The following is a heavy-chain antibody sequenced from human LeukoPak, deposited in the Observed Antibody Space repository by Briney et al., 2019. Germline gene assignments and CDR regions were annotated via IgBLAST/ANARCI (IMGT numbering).Heavy chain of an antibody. V-gene: IGHV4-34*01. J-gene: IGHJ6*02. Sequence: PSETLSLTCAVYGGSFSGSYWSWIRQPPGKGLEWIGEINHSGSTNYNPSLKSRVTISVDTSKNQFSLKLSSVAAADTAMYYCARGRYDFLYGMDVWGQGTTVTVSS. CDR2: INHSGST. CDR1: GGSFSGSY. D-gene: IGHD3-3*01. CDR3: ARGRYDFLYGMDV.